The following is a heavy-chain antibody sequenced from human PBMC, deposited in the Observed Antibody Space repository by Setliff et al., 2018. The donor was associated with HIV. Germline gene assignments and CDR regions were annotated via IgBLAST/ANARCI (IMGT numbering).Heavy chain of an antibody. V-gene: IGHV3-7*03. Sequence: GGSLRLSCAASGFTFSSYWMSWVRQAPGKGLEWVANIKQDGSEKYYVDSVKGRFTISRDNAKNSLYLQMNSLRVEDTAVYYCATTRGLYSSSGWGQGTLVTVSS. CDR1: GFTFSSYW. CDR3: ATTRGLYSSSG. J-gene: IGHJ4*02. D-gene: IGHD6-13*01. CDR2: IKQDGSEK.